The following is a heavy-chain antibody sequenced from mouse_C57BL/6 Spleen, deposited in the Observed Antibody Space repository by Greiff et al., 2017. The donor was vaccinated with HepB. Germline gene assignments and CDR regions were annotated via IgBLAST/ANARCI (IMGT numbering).Heavy chain of an antibody. CDR2: IDPETGGT. CDR3: TRDGGSYAMDY. J-gene: IGHJ4*01. V-gene: IGHV1-15*01. CDR1: GYTFTDYE. D-gene: IGHD1-1*01. Sequence: QVQLQQSGAELVRPGASVTLSCKASGYTFTDYEMHWVKQTPVHGLEWIGAIDPETGGTAYNQKFKGKAILTADKSSSTAYMELRSLTSEDSAVYYCTRDGGSYAMDYWGQGTSVTVSS.